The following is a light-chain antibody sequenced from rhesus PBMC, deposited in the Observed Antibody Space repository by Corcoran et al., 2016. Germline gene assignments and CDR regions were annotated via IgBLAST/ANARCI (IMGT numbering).Light chain of an antibody. CDR1: ENVNNY. CDR2: KAS. Sequence: DIQMTQSPSSLSASVGDRVTITCRASENVNNYLNWYQQKPGKAPKLLIYKASTLQSGVPSRCIGSGSGTDYTFTISSLQPEDVATYYCQHGYGTPFTFGPGTKLDIK. V-gene: IGKV1-74*01. CDR3: QHGYGTPFT. J-gene: IGKJ3*01.